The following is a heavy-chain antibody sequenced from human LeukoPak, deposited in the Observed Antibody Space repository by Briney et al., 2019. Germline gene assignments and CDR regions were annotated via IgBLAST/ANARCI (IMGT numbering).Heavy chain of an antibody. Sequence: SETLSLTCTVSGGSISSYYWSWIRQPAGKGLEWIGRIYTSGSTNYNPSLKSRVTMSVDTSKNQFSLKLSSVTAADTAVYYCARDTLYYDFWSGYPPKNWFDPWGQGTLVTVSS. CDR2: IYTSGST. J-gene: IGHJ5*02. V-gene: IGHV4-4*07. D-gene: IGHD3-3*01. CDR1: GGSISSYY. CDR3: ARDTLYYDFWSGYPPKNWFDP.